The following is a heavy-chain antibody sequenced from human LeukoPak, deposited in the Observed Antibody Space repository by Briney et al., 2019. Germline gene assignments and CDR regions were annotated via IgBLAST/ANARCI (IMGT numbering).Heavy chain of an antibody. CDR2: ISSDGSNK. Sequence: PGGSLRLSCAASGFTFSSYGMHWVRQAPGKGLEWVALISSDGSNKYYADSVRGRFTISRDNSKNTLYLQMNSLRPEDTAVYYCAKDFEGFCGGDCYSMDFWGQGTLATVSS. CDR3: AKDFEGFCGGDCYSMDF. D-gene: IGHD2-21*02. J-gene: IGHJ4*02. V-gene: IGHV3-30*18. CDR1: GFTFSSYG.